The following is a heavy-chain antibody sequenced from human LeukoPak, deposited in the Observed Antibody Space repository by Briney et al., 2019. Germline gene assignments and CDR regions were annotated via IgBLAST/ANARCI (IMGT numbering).Heavy chain of an antibody. Sequence: PGGSLRLSCAASGFTFSSYAMSWVRQAPGKGLEWVSAISGRGTGTYYADSVKGRFTISRDNSKNTLYLQMNSLRAEDTAVYYCAKDPLVRGATYDYWGQGTLVTVSS. V-gene: IGHV3-23*01. CDR1: GFTFSSYA. CDR2: ISGRGTGT. CDR3: AKDPLVRGATYDY. J-gene: IGHJ4*02. D-gene: IGHD3-10*01.